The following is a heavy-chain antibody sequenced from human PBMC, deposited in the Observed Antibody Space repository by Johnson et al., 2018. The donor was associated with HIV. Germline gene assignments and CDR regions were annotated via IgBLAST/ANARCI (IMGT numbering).Heavy chain of an antibody. V-gene: IGHV3-73*01. CDR3: TRRRDLDAFDI. J-gene: IGHJ3*02. CDR2: IRSKANSYAT. Sequence: VQLVESGGGLVQPGGSRKLSCAASGFTFSGSAMHWVRQASGKGLEWVGRIRSKANSYATTYAASVKGRFTISRDDSKNTAYLQMNSLKTEDTAVYYCTRRRDLDAFDIRGQGTMVTVSS. CDR1: GFTFSGSA.